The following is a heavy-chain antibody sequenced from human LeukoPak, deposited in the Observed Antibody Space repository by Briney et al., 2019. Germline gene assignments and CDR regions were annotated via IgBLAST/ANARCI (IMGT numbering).Heavy chain of an antibody. J-gene: IGHJ4*02. Sequence: ASVKVSCKASGYTFTSYGISWVRQAPGQGLEWMGWINPNSGGTNYAQKFQGRVTMTRDTSISTAYMELSRLRSDDTAVYYCARSGQGSGSYISQGYWGQGTLVTVSS. CDR3: ARSGQGSGSYISQGY. CDR2: INPNSGGT. CDR1: GYTFTSYG. D-gene: IGHD3-10*01. V-gene: IGHV1-2*02.